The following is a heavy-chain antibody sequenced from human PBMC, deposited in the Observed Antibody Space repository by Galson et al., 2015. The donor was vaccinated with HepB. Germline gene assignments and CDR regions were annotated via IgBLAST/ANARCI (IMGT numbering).Heavy chain of an antibody. CDR2: VRVSGTGT. D-gene: IGHD3-10*01. CDR1: GSTFTNYP. V-gene: IGHV3-23*01. J-gene: IGHJ4*02. Sequence: LRLSCAVSGSTFTNYPMSWVRQAPGKGLEWVSSVRVSGTGTYYADSVKGRFTLSRDNSKNTIYLQMHSLRADDTAVYFCAKFPGASGSFPHYFDTWGRGTLVTVSS. CDR3: AKFPGASGSFPHYFDT.